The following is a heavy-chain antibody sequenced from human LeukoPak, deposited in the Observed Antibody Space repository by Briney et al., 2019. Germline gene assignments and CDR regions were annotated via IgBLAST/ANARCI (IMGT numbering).Heavy chain of an antibody. CDR2: INSDESST. CDR3: ARDGAYSTIFY. J-gene: IGHJ4*01. D-gene: IGHD3-3*01. CDR1: GFTFSSYW. V-gene: IGHV3-74*01. Sequence: GGSLRLSCAASGFTFSSYWMYWVRQAAGRGLVWVSRINSDESSTSYADSVKGRFTISRDNAKNTLYLQMNSLRAEDTALYYCARDGAYSTIFYWGQGTLVTVSS.